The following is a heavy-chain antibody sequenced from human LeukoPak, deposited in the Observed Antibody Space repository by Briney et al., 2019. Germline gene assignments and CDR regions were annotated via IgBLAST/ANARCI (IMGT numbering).Heavy chain of an antibody. CDR2: IIPIFGTA. D-gene: IGHD2-2*01. V-gene: IGHV1-69*01. CDR3: ARAGDKIDLESSRGFDY. CDR1: GGTFSSYA. Sequence: SVKVSCKASGGTFSSYAISWVRQAPGQGLEWMGGIIPIFGTANYAQKFQGRVTITADESTSTAYMELSSLRSEDTAVYYCARAGDKIDLESSRGFDYWGQGTLVTVSS. J-gene: IGHJ4*02.